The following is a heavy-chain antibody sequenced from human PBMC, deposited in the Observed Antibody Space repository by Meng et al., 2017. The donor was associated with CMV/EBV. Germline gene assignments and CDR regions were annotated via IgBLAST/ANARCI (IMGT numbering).Heavy chain of an antibody. Sequence: ASVKVSCKASGYTFTSYGISWVRQAPGQGLEWMGWISVYNGNTNYAQKLQGRVTMTTDTSTSTACMELRSLRSDDTAVYYCARHYSNLKGGWFDPWGQGTLVTVSS. V-gene: IGHV1-18*01. CDR1: GYTFTSYG. CDR2: ISVYNGNT. D-gene: IGHD4-11*01. CDR3: ARHYSNLKGGWFDP. J-gene: IGHJ5*02.